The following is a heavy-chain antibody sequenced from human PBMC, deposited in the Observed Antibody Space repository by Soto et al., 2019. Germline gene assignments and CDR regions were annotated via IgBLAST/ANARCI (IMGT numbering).Heavy chain of an antibody. CDR3: SKDRRGGRAVLDS. V-gene: IGHV3-30*18. D-gene: IGHD2-8*01. J-gene: IGHJ4*02. Sequence: GGSLRLSCAASGFSFSNYGMHWVRQSPGKGLEWVAVISYDGSSKYHADSVKGRFTISRDNSKNTLHLQMNSLRAEDTAVYYCSKDRRGGRAVLDSWGQGTPVTVS. CDR2: ISYDGSSK. CDR1: GFSFSNYG.